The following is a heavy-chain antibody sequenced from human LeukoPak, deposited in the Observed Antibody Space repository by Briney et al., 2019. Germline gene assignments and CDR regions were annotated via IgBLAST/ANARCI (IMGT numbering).Heavy chain of an antibody. V-gene: IGHV3-7*01. J-gene: IGHJ4*02. CDR2: IKQDGSEK. Sequence: PGGSLRLSCAASGFTFSSYWMSWVRQAPGKGLEWVANIKQDGSEKYYVDSVKGRFTISRDNAKNSLYLQMNSLRAEDTAVYYCARARGVGYGLYYFDYWGQGTLVTVSS. CDR3: ARARGVGYGLYYFDY. D-gene: IGHD5-12*01. CDR1: GFTFSSYW.